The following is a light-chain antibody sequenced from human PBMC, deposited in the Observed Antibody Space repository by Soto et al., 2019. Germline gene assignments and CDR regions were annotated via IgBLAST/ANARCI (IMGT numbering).Light chain of an antibody. Sequence: DIQMTQSPSTLSASVRDRVTITCRASQTIGRWLAWYQQKPGTAPKLLIYDASTLESGVPSRFSGSGSGTEFTLTISSLQPDDFATYYCQQYDNYPLTFGGGTKVDIK. CDR1: QTIGRW. CDR2: DAS. CDR3: QQYDNYPLT. J-gene: IGKJ4*01. V-gene: IGKV1-5*01.